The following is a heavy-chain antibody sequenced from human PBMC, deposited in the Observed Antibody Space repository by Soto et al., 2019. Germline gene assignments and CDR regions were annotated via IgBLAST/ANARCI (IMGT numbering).Heavy chain of an antibody. CDR1: GYNFAGYW. Sequence: PGESLKISCKGSGYNFAGYWIACVRQMPGKGLELMGIIYPSDSDTRYRPPFQGQVTISADKSISSAYLQWSSLRASDTAMYYCARGGVSTRTFDYWGQGTPVTVSS. CDR3: ARGGVSTRTFDY. D-gene: IGHD3-3*01. V-gene: IGHV5-51*01. CDR2: IYPSDSDT. J-gene: IGHJ4*02.